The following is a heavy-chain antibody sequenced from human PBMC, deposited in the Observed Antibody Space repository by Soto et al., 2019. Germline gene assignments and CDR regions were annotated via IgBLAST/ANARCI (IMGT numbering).Heavy chain of an antibody. Sequence: EVQLVESGGGLVKPGGSLRLSCAASGFTFSNAWMSWVRQAPGKGLEWVGRIKSKTDGGTTDYAAPVKGRFTISRDDSKNTLYLQMNSLNTEDTAVYYCTTDKTLFGVVTNPGTFDYWGQGTLVAV. D-gene: IGHD3-3*01. CDR1: GFTFSNAW. CDR2: IKSKTDGGTT. J-gene: IGHJ4*02. CDR3: TTDKTLFGVVTNPGTFDY. V-gene: IGHV3-15*01.